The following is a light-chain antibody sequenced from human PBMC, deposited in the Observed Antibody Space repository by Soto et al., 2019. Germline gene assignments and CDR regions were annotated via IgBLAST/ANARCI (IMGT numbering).Light chain of an antibody. CDR3: QQYGRTSWT. V-gene: IGKV3-20*01. CDR2: GAS. CDR1: QSVSTNF. Sequence: EIVLTQSPGTLSLSPGEGATLSCRASQSVSTNFFAWYQQKPGQAPRLLIYGASTRATGIPGRFSGSGSGTHFTLTISRLEPEDFAVYYCQQYGRTSWTFGQGTKVEIK. J-gene: IGKJ1*01.